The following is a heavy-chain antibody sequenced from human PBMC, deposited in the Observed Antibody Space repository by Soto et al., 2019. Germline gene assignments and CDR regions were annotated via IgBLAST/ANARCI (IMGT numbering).Heavy chain of an antibody. V-gene: IGHV3-23*01. CDR2: ISGSGGST. J-gene: IGHJ4*02. D-gene: IGHD3-16*01. Sequence: GGSLRLSCAASGFTFSSYAMTWVRQAPGKGLEWVSAISGSGGSTDYVDSVKGRFTISRDNSENTLYLQMNSLRAEDTAVYYCARLQAYTFVPRAYFGLRGQGSLLTV. CDR1: GFTFSSYA. CDR3: ARLQAYTFVPRAYFGL.